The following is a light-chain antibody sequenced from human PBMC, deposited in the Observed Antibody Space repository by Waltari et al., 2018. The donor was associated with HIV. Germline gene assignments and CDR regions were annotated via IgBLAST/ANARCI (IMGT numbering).Light chain of an antibody. CDR2: GAS. CDR3: QQYGGSPPIT. Sequence: EIVLTQSPGTLSLSPGERATLSCRASQSVSSSYLAWYQQKPGKAPRLLIYGASSRATGIPDRFSGSGSGTDFTLTIGRLEPENFAVYYCQQYGGSPPITFGQGTRLEIK. CDR1: QSVSSSY. V-gene: IGKV3-20*01. J-gene: IGKJ5*01.